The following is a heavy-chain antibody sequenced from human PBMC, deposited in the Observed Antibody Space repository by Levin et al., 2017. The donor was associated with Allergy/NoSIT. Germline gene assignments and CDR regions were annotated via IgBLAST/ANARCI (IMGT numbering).Heavy chain of an antibody. CDR2: IKQDGSEN. D-gene: IGHD5-12*01. Sequence: PSGGSLRLSCAASGFTFSSYWMSWVRQAPGKGLGWVANIKQDGSENYYVDSVKGRFTISRDNAKNSLYLQMNSLRAEDTAVYYCARELVATSYYYDYYMDVWGKGTTVTVSS. J-gene: IGHJ6*03. CDR3: ARELVATSYYYDYYMDV. CDR1: GFTFSSYW. V-gene: IGHV3-7*01.